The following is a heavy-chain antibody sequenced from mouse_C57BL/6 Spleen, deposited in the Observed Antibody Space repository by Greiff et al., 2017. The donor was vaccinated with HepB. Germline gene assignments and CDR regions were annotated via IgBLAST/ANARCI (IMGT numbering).Heavy chain of an antibody. CDR3: ARVDYDGGYAMDY. CDR2: IYPGSGST. J-gene: IGHJ4*01. CDR1: GYTFTSYW. Sequence: VKLQQPGAELVKPGASVKMSCKASGYTFTSYWITWVKQRPGQGLEWIGDIYPGSGSTNYNEKFKSKATLTGDTSSSTAYMQLSSLTSEDSAVYYCARVDYDGGYAMDYWGQGTSVTVSS. V-gene: IGHV1-55*01. D-gene: IGHD2-4*01.